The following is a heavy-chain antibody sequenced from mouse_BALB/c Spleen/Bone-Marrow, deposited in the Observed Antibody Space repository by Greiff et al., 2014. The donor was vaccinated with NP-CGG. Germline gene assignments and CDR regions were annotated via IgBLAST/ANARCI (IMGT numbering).Heavy chain of an antibody. CDR3: ARLGIRSFDY. D-gene: IGHD3-1*01. CDR2: ILPGSGST. V-gene: IGHV1-9*01. CDR1: SYRFNSYW. Sequence: QVQLKQSGADLMKPGASVKISCKATSYRFNSYWIEWVKQRPGHGLEWIGEILPGSGSTNFNEKFKGKATFTAYTSSNTAYMQISSLTSEDSAVYYCARLGIRSFDYWGQGTTLTVSS. J-gene: IGHJ2*01.